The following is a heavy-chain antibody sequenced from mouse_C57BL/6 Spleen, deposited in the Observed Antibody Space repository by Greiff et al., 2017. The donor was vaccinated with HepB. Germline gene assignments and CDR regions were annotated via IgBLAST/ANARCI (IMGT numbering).Heavy chain of an antibody. CDR2: IYPGDGDT. V-gene: IGHV1-80*01. Sequence: QVQLKESGAELVKPGASVKISCKASGYAFSSYWMNWVKQRPGKGLEWIGQIYPGDGDTNYNGKFKGKATLTADKSSSTAYMQLSSLTSEDSAVYFCARSYYYGSSTVYYYAMDYWGQGTSVTVSS. CDR3: ARSYYYGSSTVYYYAMDY. CDR1: GYAFSSYW. D-gene: IGHD1-1*01. J-gene: IGHJ4*01.